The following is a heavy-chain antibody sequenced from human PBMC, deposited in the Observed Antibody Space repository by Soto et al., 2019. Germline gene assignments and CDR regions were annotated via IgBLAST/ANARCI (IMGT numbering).Heavy chain of an antibody. CDR2: INADGTPT. CDR3: VKVLAGGVRVPRSHFDC. V-gene: IGHV3-74*01. CDR1: GFTFSNSW. J-gene: IGHJ4*02. Sequence: PGGSLRLSCAASGFTFSNSWMHWVRQVSGKGLEWVSRINADGTPTSYADSVKGRFTISRDNAKNTLYLHVNSLRAEDTAVYYCVKVLAGGVRVPRSHFDCCGQGGLVTVSS. D-gene: IGHD6-19*01.